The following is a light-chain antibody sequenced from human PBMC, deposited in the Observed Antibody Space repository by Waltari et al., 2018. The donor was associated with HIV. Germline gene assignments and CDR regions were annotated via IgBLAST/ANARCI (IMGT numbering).Light chain of an antibody. V-gene: IGKV3-15*01. CDR3: QQYENWPPIT. Sequence: EIVMTQSPATLSVSPGERVTLSCRASRSVNSNLAWYQQKPGQAPRLLIYGAFGRAAGIPARFSGGGSGTEFPLTISSLQSEDVAVYYCQQYENWPPITFGQGTRLEIK. CDR2: GAF. J-gene: IGKJ5*01. CDR1: RSVNSN.